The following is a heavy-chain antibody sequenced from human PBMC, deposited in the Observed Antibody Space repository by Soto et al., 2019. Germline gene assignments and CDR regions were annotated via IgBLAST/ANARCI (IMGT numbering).Heavy chain of an antibody. J-gene: IGHJ4*02. CDR3: ARTARVPDF. D-gene: IGHD2-2*01. CDR2: IYHTGVT. V-gene: IGHV4-59*01. Sequence: SETLSLTCTVSGASITTYYWSWFRQPPGQGLESLGYIYHTGVTNSNPSLRGRLSISIDTAKNQFSLKLSSVTSADAAIYYCARTARVPDFWGPGILVTVSS. CDR1: GASITTYY.